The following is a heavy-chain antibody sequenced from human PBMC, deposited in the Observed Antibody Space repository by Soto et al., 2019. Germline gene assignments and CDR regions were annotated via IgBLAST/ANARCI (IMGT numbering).Heavy chain of an antibody. CDR1: GFTFRSYV. CDR3: ARWGTTGGLDV. D-gene: IGHD3-16*01. V-gene: IGHV3-33*05. Sequence: QVQLVEPGGGVVQPGTSLQLSCVGSGFTFRSYVIHWVRQAPGKGLEWVALTSYDGSNNFYGDSVKGRFTISRDNSRNTVELQMDSLRLEDTALYYCARWGTTGGLDVWGQGTLVSVSS. CDR2: TSYDGSNN. J-gene: IGHJ4*02.